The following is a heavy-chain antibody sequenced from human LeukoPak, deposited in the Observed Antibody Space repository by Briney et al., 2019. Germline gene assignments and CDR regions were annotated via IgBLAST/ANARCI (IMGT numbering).Heavy chain of an antibody. Sequence: VGSLRLSCAASGFTFSSYSMNWVRQAPGEGLEWVSSISMSSGSIYYPDSMKGRFTISRDNAKNSLYLQMNSLRAEDTAVYYCARDFDSSTSCFAYWGQGTLVTVSS. CDR1: GFTFSSYS. D-gene: IGHD2-2*01. CDR3: ARDFDSSTSCFAY. J-gene: IGHJ4*02. CDR2: ISMSSGSI. V-gene: IGHV3-21*01.